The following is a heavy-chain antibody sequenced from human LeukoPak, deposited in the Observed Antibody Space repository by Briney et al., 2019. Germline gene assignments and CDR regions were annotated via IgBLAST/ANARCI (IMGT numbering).Heavy chain of an antibody. CDR3: ARATIVVVPAAQGPFDY. V-gene: IGHV4-61*02. D-gene: IGHD2-2*01. J-gene: IGHJ4*02. Sequence: SETLSLTCTVSGGSISSGSYYWSCIRQPAGKGLEWIGRIYTSGSTNYNPSLKSRVTISVDTSKHQFSLKLSSVTAADTAVYYCARATIVVVPAAQGPFDYWGQGTLVTVSS. CDR1: GGSISSGSYY. CDR2: IYTSGST.